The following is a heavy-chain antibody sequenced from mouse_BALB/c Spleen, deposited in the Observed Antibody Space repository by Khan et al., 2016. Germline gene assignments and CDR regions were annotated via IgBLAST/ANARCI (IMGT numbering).Heavy chain of an antibody. CDR2: INTYTGEP. J-gene: IGHJ1*01. Sequence: QFQLVQSGPGLKKPGETVKISCKASGYTFTNYGMNWVKQAPGKGLQWMAWINTYTGEPTYADDFKGRFAFSLETSASTAYLQINNLKNEDMATYFCAREGGTTVVAPGYFDVWGAGTTVTVSS. CDR3: AREGGTTVVAPGYFDV. CDR1: GYTFTNYG. D-gene: IGHD1-1*01. V-gene: IGHV9-1*02.